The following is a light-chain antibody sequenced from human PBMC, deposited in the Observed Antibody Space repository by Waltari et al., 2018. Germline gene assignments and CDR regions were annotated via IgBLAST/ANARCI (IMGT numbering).Light chain of an antibody. CDR2: DVS. CDR3: SSYTSISTWV. V-gene: IGLV2-14*03. CDR1: SSDIGGYNY. Sequence: QSALTQPASVSESPGQSITISCTGTSSDIGGYNYVSWYQHHTGNAPTLIIYDVSHRPSGFVDRFSGSKAGNTASLTISGLQAEDEADYFCSSYTSISTWVFGGGTTLTVL. J-gene: IGLJ3*02.